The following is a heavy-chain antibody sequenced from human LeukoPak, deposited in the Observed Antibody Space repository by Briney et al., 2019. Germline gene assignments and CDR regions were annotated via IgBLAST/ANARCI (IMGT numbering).Heavy chain of an antibody. V-gene: IGHV5-51*01. J-gene: IGHJ4*02. CDR3: ARIMADIYYFDD. D-gene: IGHD5-12*01. Sequence: GESLKISCKSSGYSFTSYWIGRVRQMPGKGLEWMGNIYPGDSDTRYTPPFQGQVTISADKSISIAYLQWSSLKASDTAIYYCARIMADIYYFDDWGQGTLVTVSS. CDR2: IYPGDSDT. CDR1: GYSFTSYW.